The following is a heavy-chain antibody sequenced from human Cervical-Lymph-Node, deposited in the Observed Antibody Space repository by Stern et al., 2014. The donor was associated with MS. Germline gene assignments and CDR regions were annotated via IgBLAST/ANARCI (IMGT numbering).Heavy chain of an antibody. CDR2: ISPMFSTS. V-gene: IGHV1-69*06. D-gene: IGHD2-2*01. J-gene: IGHJ4*02. CDR3: AGPRYAF. CDR1: GGSFIHYA. Sequence: EQLVESGPEVKKPGSSVKVSCKASGGSFIHYAITWVRQAPGQGPEWMGYISPMFSTSNYAQKFQGRVTITADKSTTTAYMELNSLTSEDTAVYYCAGPRYAFWGQGTLVIVSS.